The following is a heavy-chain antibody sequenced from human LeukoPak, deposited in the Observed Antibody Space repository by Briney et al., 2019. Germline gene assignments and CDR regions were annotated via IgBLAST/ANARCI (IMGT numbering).Heavy chain of an antibody. D-gene: IGHD6-13*01. J-gene: IGHJ5*02. CDR2: ISSSSSYI. Sequence: GGSLRLSCAASGFTFSSYSMNWVRQAPGKGLEWVSSISSSSSYIYYADSVKGRFTISRDNAKNSLYLQMNSLRAEDTAVYYCARTAAAGPTPNWFDPWGQGTLVTVSS. V-gene: IGHV3-21*01. CDR1: GFTFSSYS. CDR3: ARTAAAGPTPNWFDP.